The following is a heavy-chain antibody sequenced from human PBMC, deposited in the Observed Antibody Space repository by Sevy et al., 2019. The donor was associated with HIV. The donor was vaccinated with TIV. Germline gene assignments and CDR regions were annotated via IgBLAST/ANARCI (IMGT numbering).Heavy chain of an antibody. CDR2: IYYNGHI. J-gene: IGHJ4*02. V-gene: IGHV4-59*08. D-gene: IGHD1-26*01. CDR1: GGSITSLY. Sequence: SETLSLTCTVSGGSITSLYWNWIRQPPGKGLEWIANIYYNGHINYNPSLTSRVTLSLDTSKNQFSLRLSSVTAAGTAMYHCAGENAWGRGYSWGQGTLVTVSS. CDR3: AGENAWGRGYS.